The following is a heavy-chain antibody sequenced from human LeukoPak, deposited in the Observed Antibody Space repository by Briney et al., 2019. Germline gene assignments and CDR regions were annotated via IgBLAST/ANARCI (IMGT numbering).Heavy chain of an antibody. D-gene: IGHD3-10*01. CDR1: GFTFSAYA. V-gene: IGHV3-30-3*01. CDR3: ARTTTPHYYGSGSYALGY. CDR2: ISYDGSNK. J-gene: IGHJ4*02. Sequence: PGGSLRLSCAASGFTFSAYAMHWFRQGPGKGLEWVAVISYDGSNKCYADSVKGRFTISRDNSKNTLYLQMSSLSAEDTAVYYCARTTTPHYYGSGSYALGYWGQGTLVTVPS.